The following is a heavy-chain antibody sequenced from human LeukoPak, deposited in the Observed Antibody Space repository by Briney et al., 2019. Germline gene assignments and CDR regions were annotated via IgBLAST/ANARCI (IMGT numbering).Heavy chain of an antibody. CDR1: GGSISSSSYY. V-gene: IGHV4-39*07. Sequence: SETLSLTCTVSGGSISSSSYYWGWIRQPPGKGLEWIGSIYYSGSTYYNPSLKSRVTISVDTSKNQFSLKLSSVTAADTAVYYCARVGYSGYDFRGSFDYWGQGTLVTVSS. CDR2: IYYSGST. J-gene: IGHJ4*02. D-gene: IGHD5-12*01. CDR3: ARVGYSGYDFRGSFDY.